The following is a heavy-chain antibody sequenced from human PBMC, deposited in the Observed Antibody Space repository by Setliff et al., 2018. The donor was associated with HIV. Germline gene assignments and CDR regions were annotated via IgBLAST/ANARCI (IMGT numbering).Heavy chain of an antibody. CDR2: VSGGGGST. J-gene: IGHJ5*02. V-gene: IGHV3-23*01. D-gene: IGHD3-22*01. CDR3: AKERNPYYYDSSGYSWFDP. Sequence: LRLSCAASGFTFSSYAISWVRQAPGKGLEWVSAVSGGGGSTYYADSVKGRFTISRDNSKNTLYLQMNSLRAEDTAVYYCAKERNPYYYDSSGYSWFDPWGQGTRVTVS. CDR1: GFTFSSYA.